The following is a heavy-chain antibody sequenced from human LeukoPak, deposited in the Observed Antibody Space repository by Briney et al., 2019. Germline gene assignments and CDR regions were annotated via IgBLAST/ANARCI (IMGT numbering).Heavy chain of an antibody. CDR2: IYPGDSDT. Sequence: GESLKISCKGSGYSFTIYWIGWVRQMPGKGLEWMGIIYPGDSDTRYSPSFQGQVTISADKSISTAYLQWSSLKASDTAMYYCARQERYYYYGMDVWGQGTTVTVSS. D-gene: IGHD1-26*01. CDR1: GYSFTIYW. J-gene: IGHJ6*02. CDR3: ARQERYYYYGMDV. V-gene: IGHV5-51*01.